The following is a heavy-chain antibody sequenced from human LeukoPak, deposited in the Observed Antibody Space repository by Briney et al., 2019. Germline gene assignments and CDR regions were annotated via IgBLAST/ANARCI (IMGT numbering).Heavy chain of an antibody. J-gene: IGHJ5*02. CDR3: ARGLGIAAAGYVGGRWFDP. CDR2: MNPNSGNT. CDR1: GYTFTSYD. D-gene: IGHD6-13*01. V-gene: IGHV1-8*01. Sequence: ASVKVSRKASGYTFTSYDINWVRQATGQGLEWMGWMNPNSGNTGYAQKFQGRVTMTRNTSISTAYMELSSLRSEDTAVYYCARGLGIAAAGYVGGRWFDPWGQGTLVTVSS.